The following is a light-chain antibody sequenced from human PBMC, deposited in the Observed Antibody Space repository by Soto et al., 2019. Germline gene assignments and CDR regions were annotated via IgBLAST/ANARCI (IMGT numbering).Light chain of an antibody. CDR2: GAS. CDR1: QSVTSSY. CDR3: HQYGSSPWT. Sequence: EIVLTQSPGTLSLSPGERATLSCRASQSVTSSYLAWYQQKPGQPGQAPRLFIYGASTRATGIPDRFSGSGSGTDFTLTISRLEPEDFAVYYCHQYGSSPWTFGQGSKVEIK. V-gene: IGKV3-20*01. J-gene: IGKJ1*01.